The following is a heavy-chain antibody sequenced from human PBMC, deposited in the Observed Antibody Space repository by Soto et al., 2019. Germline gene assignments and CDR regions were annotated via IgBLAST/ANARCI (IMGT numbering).Heavy chain of an antibody. Sequence: ASVKVSCKASGYTFTGYYMHWVRQAPGQGLEWMGWINPNSGGTNYAQKFQGWVTMTRGTSISTAYMELSRLRSDDTAVYYCARDGAEYYDSSGPPVGYYYYGMDVWGQGTTVTVSS. CDR1: GYTFTGYY. CDR2: INPNSGGT. J-gene: IGHJ6*02. V-gene: IGHV1-2*04. CDR3: ARDGAEYYDSSGPPVGYYYYGMDV. D-gene: IGHD3-22*01.